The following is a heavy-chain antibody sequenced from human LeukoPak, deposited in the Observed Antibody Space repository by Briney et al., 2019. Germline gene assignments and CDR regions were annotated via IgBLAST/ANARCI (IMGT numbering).Heavy chain of an antibody. CDR3: ARDPTIAARPSGVGYYYYYGMDV. CDR1: GFTFSSSA. Sequence: PGGSLRLSCAASGFTFSSSAMSWVRQAPGKGLEWASAISNNGGYTYYADSVQGRFTISRDNSKSTLCLQMNSLRAEDTAVYYCARDPTIAARPSGVGYYYYYGMDVWGQGTTVTVSS. V-gene: IGHV3-23*01. J-gene: IGHJ6*02. CDR2: ISNNGGYT. D-gene: IGHD6-6*01.